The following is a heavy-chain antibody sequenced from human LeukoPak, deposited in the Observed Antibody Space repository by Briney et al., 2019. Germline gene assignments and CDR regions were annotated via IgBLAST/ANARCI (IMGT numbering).Heavy chain of an antibody. D-gene: IGHD2-2*01. V-gene: IGHV3-30*04. J-gene: IGHJ6*03. Sequence: GGSLRLSCAASGFTFSSYAMHWVRQAPGKGLEWVAVISYDGSNKYYADSVKGRFTISRDNSKNTLYLQMNSLRAEDTAVYYCAKDGVGYYYYYYMDVWGKGTTVTVSS. CDR3: AKDGVGYYYYYYMDV. CDR1: GFTFSSYA. CDR2: ISYDGSNK.